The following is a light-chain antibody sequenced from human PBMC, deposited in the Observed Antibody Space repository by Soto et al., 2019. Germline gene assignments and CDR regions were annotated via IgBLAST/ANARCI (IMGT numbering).Light chain of an antibody. Sequence: EIVLRQSPATLSLSPGERATLSCRASQSVSSYLAWYQQKPGQAPRLLIYDASNRATGIPARFSGSGSGTDFTLTISSLEPEDFAVYYCQQRSNWPITFGQGTRPEI. V-gene: IGKV3-11*01. J-gene: IGKJ5*01. CDR3: QQRSNWPIT. CDR1: QSVSSY. CDR2: DAS.